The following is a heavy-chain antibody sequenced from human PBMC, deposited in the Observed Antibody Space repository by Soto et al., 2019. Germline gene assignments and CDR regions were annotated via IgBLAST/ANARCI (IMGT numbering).Heavy chain of an antibody. Sequence: PSETLSLTCTVSGASISSGNFYWTWIRQPPGKGLEWIGYIFYSGTTYYNPSLQSRATISIDTSKNQFSLKLNSVTAADTAVYYCARESGWFDEFNYYYNGVDVWGEGTTVTSPQ. CDR2: IFYSGTT. D-gene: IGHD3-10*01. J-gene: IGHJ6*04. CDR1: GASISSGNFY. CDR3: ARESGWFDEFNYYYNGVDV. V-gene: IGHV4-30-4*01.